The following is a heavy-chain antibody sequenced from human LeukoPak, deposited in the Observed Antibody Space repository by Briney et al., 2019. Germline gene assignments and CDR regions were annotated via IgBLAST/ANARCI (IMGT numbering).Heavy chain of an antibody. CDR1: GYSFTSYW. D-gene: IGHD5-12*01. CDR2: THPGDSDT. J-gene: IGHJ1*01. Sequence: GESLKISCKGSGYSFTSYWIGWVRQMPGKGLEWMGITHPGDSDTRYSPSFQGQVIISVDKSISTAYLQWSSLKASDTAFYYCAGASHKYFQHWGQGTLVTVSS. V-gene: IGHV5-51*01. CDR3: AGASHKYFQH.